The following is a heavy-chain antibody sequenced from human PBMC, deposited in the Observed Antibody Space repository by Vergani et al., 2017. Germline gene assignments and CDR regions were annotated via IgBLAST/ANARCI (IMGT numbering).Heavy chain of an antibody. D-gene: IGHD4-17*01. J-gene: IGHJ3*02. Sequence: QVQLQESGPGLVKPSQTLSLTCTVSGGSISSGGYYWSWIRQHPGKGLEWIGYIYYSGSTYYNPSLKSRDTISVDTSKNQFSLKLSSVTAADTAVYYCARQFGDYDESADAFDIWGQGTMVTVSS. V-gene: IGHV4-31*03. CDR2: IYYSGST. CDR1: GGSISSGGYY. CDR3: ARQFGDYDESADAFDI.